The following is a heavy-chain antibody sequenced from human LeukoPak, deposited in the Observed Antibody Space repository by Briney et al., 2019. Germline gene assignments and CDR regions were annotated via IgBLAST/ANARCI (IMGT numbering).Heavy chain of an antibody. CDR1: GFTFSNYG. Sequence: GGSLRLSCAASGFTFSNYGMHWVRQAPGKGLEWVAVIWYDGSNKYYADSVKGRFTISRDNSKNTLFLQMNSLRAEDTAVYYCARDGYLVDDGAFDIWGQGTMVTVSS. J-gene: IGHJ3*02. CDR3: ARDGYLVDDGAFDI. CDR2: IWYDGSNK. V-gene: IGHV3-33*01. D-gene: IGHD2-15*01.